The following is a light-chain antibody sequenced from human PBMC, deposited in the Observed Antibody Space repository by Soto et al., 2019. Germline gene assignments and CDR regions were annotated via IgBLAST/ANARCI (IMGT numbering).Light chain of an antibody. CDR1: QSVGNNF. V-gene: IGKV3-20*01. J-gene: IGKJ1*01. CDR2: DAS. CDR3: HQYGTSPQT. Sequence: EIVLTQSPDTLSLSPGARAPLSCRARQSVGNNFLAWYQQNPGQAPTLLIYDASSRASGLPDRFSGSGSETDFTLTVSRLELEDFAVYFCHQYGTSPQTFGQGTKVDIK.